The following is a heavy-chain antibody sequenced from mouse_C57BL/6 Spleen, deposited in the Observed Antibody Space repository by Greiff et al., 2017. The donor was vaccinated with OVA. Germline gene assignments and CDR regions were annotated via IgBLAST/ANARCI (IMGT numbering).Heavy chain of an antibody. CDR2: IWRGGST. Sequence: VQGVESGPGLVQPSQSLSITCTVSGFSLTSYGVHWVRQSPGKGLEWLGVIWRGGSTDYNAAFMSRLSITKDNSKSQVFFKMNSLQADDTAIYYCAKNDYYGSSHWYFDVWGTGTTVTVSS. D-gene: IGHD1-1*01. V-gene: IGHV2-5*01. CDR3: AKNDYYGSSHWYFDV. CDR1: GFSLTSYG. J-gene: IGHJ1*03.